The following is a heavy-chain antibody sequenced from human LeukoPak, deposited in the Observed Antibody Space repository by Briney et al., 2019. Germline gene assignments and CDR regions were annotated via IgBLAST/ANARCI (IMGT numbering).Heavy chain of an antibody. CDR1: GVTFSSSG. V-gene: IGHV3-30*02. CDR2: IRYDETNK. CDR3: AKGVYGGSSGGFYFDY. J-gene: IGHJ4*02. Sequence: GGSLRLSCAASGVTFSSSGRHWVRQAPGKGLEWVAFIRYDETNKHYADSVKGRFTISRDNSKNTLYLQMNSLRSEDTAVYYCAKGVYGGSSGGFYFDYWGQGALVTVSS. D-gene: IGHD1-26*01.